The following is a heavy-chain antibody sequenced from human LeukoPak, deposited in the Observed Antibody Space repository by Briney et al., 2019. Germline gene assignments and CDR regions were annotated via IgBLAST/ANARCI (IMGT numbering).Heavy chain of an antibody. D-gene: IGHD3-3*01. CDR3: ASVKDLNYDFWSGRYYMDV. V-gene: IGHV3-23*01. CDR1: EFTFSNYA. J-gene: IGHJ6*03. CDR2: ISPSGGST. Sequence: GGSLRLSCAASEFTFSNYAMSWVRQAPGKGLEWVSAISPSGGSTYYADSVKGRFTISRDNAKNTLYLQMNSLRAEDTAVYYCASVKDLNYDFWSGRYYMDVWGKGTTVTVSS.